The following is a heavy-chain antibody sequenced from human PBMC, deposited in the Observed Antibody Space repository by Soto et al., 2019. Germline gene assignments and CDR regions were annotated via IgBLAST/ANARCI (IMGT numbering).Heavy chain of an antibody. D-gene: IGHD3-22*01. CDR2: IYYSGST. V-gene: IGHV4-31*03. Sequence: QVQLQESGPGLVKPSQTLSLTCTVSGGSISSGGYYWSWIRQHPGKGLEWIGYIYYSGSTYYNPSLKSRVTISVDTSKNQFSLKLSSVTAADTAVYSCARDLGETYYYDSSGYVDAFDIWGQGTMVTVSS. J-gene: IGHJ3*02. CDR1: GGSISSGGYY. CDR3: ARDLGETYYYDSSGYVDAFDI.